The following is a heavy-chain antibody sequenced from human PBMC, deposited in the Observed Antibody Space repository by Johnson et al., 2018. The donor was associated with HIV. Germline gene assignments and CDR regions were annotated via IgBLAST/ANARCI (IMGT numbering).Heavy chain of an antibody. V-gene: IGHV3-48*03. J-gene: IGHJ3*02. Sequence: VQLVESGGGVVQPGRSLRLSCAASGFTFSSYAMHCVRQAPGKGLEWVSYITGSGTTIYYAGSVRGRFTISRDNAKNSLYLQMNSLRADDTAVYYCARDSYSSWGDAFDIWGQGTMVTVSS. CDR3: ARDSYSSWGDAFDI. CDR2: ITGSGTTI. CDR1: GFTFSSYA. D-gene: IGHD6-6*01.